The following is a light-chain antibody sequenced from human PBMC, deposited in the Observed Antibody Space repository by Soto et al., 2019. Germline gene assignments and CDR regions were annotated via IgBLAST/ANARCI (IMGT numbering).Light chain of an antibody. CDR2: WAS. CDR1: QSVLYSPNNNNY. J-gene: IGKJ1*01. CDR3: HQYINAPWT. Sequence: DFVMTQSPDSLAVSLGERATINCKSSQSVLYSPNNNNYLSWYQQKPGQPPKLLIYWASTRESGVPDRFSGSGSGPDFTLTIRGLQAEDVAVYYGHQYINAPWTFGQGTKVVIK. V-gene: IGKV4-1*01.